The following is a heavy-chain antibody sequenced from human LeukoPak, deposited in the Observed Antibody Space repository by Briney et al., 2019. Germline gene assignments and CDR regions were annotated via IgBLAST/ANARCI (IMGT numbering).Heavy chain of an antibody. CDR3: ARGSQFSGYYPYYFDY. CDR1: GGSISSSSYY. J-gene: IGHJ4*02. CDR2: IYYSGST. V-gene: IGHV4-39*07. Sequence: SETLSLTCTVSGGSISSSSYYWGWIRQPPGKGLEWIGSIYYSGSTYYNPSLKGRVTISVDTSKNQFSLKLSSVTAADTAVYYCARGSQFSGYYPYYFDYWGQGTLVTVSS. D-gene: IGHD3-22*01.